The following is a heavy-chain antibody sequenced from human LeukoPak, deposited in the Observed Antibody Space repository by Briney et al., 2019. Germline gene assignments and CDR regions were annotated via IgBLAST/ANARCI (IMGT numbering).Heavy chain of an antibody. J-gene: IGHJ4*02. D-gene: IGHD4-17*01. CDR1: GGSVSSGSYY. V-gene: IGHV4-61*01. Sequence: SETLSLTCTVSGGSVSSGSYYWSWIRQPPGKGLEWIGYIYFTGSTNYNPSLKSRVTISVDTSKNQFSLKLTSVTAADTAVYYRARASQKGHGEFWGQGTLVTVSS. CDR3: ARASQKGHGEF. CDR2: IYFTGST.